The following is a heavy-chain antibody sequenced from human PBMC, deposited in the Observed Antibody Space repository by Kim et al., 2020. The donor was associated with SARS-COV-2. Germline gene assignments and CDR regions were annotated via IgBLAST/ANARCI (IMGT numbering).Heavy chain of an antibody. V-gene: IGHV3-74*01. Sequence: ADSVKGRFTISRDNAKDTLFLQMNSLRADDTAVYYCARAGSYGSGTNLDYWGQGTLVTVSP. D-gene: IGHD3-10*01. CDR3: ARAGSYGSGTNLDY. J-gene: IGHJ4*02.